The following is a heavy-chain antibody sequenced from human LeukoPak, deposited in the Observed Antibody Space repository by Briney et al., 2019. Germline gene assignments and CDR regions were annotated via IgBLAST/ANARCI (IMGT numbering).Heavy chain of an antibody. Sequence: PGGSLRLSCAASGFTFSSYSMNWVRQAPGKGLEWVSSISSSSSYIYYADSVKGRFTISRDNAKNSPYLQMNSLRAEDTAVYYCAREGLDSSSWYLMWWGQGTLVTVSS. CDR1: GFTFSSYS. J-gene: IGHJ4*02. CDR3: AREGLDSSSWYLMW. D-gene: IGHD6-13*01. V-gene: IGHV3-21*01. CDR2: ISSSSSYI.